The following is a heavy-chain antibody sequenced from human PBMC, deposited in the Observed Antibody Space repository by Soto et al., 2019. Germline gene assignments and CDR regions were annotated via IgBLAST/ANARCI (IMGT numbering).Heavy chain of an antibody. CDR2: IYWDDDK. Sequence: QITLKESGPTLVKPTQTLTLTCTFSGFSLSTSGVGVGWIRQPPGKALEWLALIYWDDDKRYSPSLKSRLTITKDPSKNQVVLTMTNMDPVDTATYYCARRSIAALPDYWGQGTLVTVSS. CDR3: ARRSIAALPDY. CDR1: GFSLSTSGVG. V-gene: IGHV2-5*02. J-gene: IGHJ4*02. D-gene: IGHD6-6*01.